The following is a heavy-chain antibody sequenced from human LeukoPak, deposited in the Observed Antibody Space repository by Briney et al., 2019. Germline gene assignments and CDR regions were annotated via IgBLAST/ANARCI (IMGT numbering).Heavy chain of an antibody. Sequence: PGGSLRLSCAASGFTFSSYWMHWVRQAPGKGLVWVSRINTDGSSTSYADSVKGRFTISRDNAKNSLYLQMNSLRAEDTAVYYCARDGDLVVYYYYYMDVWGKGTTVTVSS. CDR2: INTDGSST. CDR1: GFTFSSYW. D-gene: IGHD2-2*01. V-gene: IGHV3-74*01. J-gene: IGHJ6*03. CDR3: ARDGDLVVYYYYYMDV.